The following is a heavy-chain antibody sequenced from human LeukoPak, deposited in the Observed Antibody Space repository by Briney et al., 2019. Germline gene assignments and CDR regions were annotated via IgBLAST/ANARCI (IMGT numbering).Heavy chain of an antibody. CDR1: GFTFSSYA. D-gene: IGHD5-12*01. CDR3: AKAFGYSGYDCLDY. Sequence: QPGGSLRLSCVASGFTFSSYAMSWVRQAPGKGLEWVSAISGSGGSTYYADSVKGRFTISRDNPKNTLYLQMNSLRAEDTAVYYCAKAFGYSGYDCLDYWGQGTLVTVSS. J-gene: IGHJ4*02. CDR2: ISGSGGST. V-gene: IGHV3-23*01.